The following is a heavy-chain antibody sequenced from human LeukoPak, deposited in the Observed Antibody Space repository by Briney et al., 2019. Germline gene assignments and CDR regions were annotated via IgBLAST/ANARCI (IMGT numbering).Heavy chain of an antibody. J-gene: IGHJ6*02. D-gene: IGHD3-9*01. CDR2: IYYSGST. CDR3: ARDRARPGRYFDWLLYDPPYYYYYGMDV. CDR1: GGSISSYY. V-gene: IGHV4-59*01. Sequence: SETLSLTCTVSGGSISSYYWSWIRQPPGKGLEWIGYIYYSGSTNYNPSLKSRVTISVDTSKNQFSLKLSSVTAADTAVYYCARDRARPGRYFDWLLYDPPYYYYYGMDVWGQGTTVTVSS.